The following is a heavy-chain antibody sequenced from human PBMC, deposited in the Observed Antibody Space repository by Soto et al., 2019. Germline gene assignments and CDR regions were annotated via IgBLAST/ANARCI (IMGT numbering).Heavy chain of an antibody. CDR3: AGPLGGSSWNDY. CDR2: INAGNGNT. CDR1: GYTFTSYS. J-gene: IGHJ4*02. V-gene: IGHV1-3*01. D-gene: IGHD6-13*01. Sequence: GASVKVSCKASGYTFTSYSMHWVRQAPGQRLEWMGWINAGNGNTKYSQKFQGRVTITRDTSASTAYMELSSLRSEDTAVYYCAGPLGGSSWNDYWGQGTLVTVSS.